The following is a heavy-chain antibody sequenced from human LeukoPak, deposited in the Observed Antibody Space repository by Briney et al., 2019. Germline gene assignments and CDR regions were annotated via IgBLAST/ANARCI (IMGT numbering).Heavy chain of an antibody. D-gene: IGHD3-10*01. CDR2: TYYKSKWFN. CDR3: ARGTEGYNNYYFDY. V-gene: IGHV6-1*01. Sequence: SQTLSLTCAISGDSVSSNSAACNWIRQSPSRGLEWLGRTYYKSKWFNDYAISVRSRITINPDTSKNQFSLQLNSLTPEDTAVIFRARGTEGYNNYYFDYWGQGTLVTVPS. CDR1: GDSVSSNSAA. J-gene: IGHJ4*02.